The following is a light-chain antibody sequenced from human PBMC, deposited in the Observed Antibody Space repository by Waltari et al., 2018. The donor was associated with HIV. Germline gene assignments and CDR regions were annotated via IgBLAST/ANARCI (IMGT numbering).Light chain of an antibody. CDR2: GTS. CDR1: SSNIGAGYD. J-gene: IGLJ3*02. Sequence: QYVLTQPPSVPGAPGQRVTISCPGRSSNIGAGYDVHWYQQLPGTAPKLLIYGTSHRPSGVPDRFSGSKSGTSASLAITGLQPDDETDYYCQSYDSSLSNWVFGGGTKLTVL. CDR3: QSYDSSLSNWV. V-gene: IGLV1-40*01.